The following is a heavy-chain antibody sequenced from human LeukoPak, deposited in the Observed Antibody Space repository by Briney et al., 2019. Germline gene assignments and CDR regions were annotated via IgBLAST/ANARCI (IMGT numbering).Heavy chain of an antibody. Sequence: GGSLRLSCAASGFTFSSYWMSWVRQAPGKGLEWVANIKQDGSEKYYVDSVKGRFTISRDNAKNSLYLQMNSLRAEDTVVYYCASTGYSSGWYDFDYWGQGTLVTVSS. V-gene: IGHV3-7*01. CDR3: ASTGYSSGWYDFDY. D-gene: IGHD6-19*01. CDR1: GFTFSSYW. CDR2: IKQDGSEK. J-gene: IGHJ4*02.